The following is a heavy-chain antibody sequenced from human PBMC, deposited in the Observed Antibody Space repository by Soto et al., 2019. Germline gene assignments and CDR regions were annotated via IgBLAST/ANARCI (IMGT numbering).Heavy chain of an antibody. CDR3: ARDAPPPELRFLEWHNYDYNGMDV. CDR2: ISCYNGKT. J-gene: IGHJ6*02. CDR1: GYSFTAYG. Sequence: QVQVVQSGDEVKETGASVRVSCKTSGYSFTAYGISWVRQAPGQGLEWMGWISCYNGKTKYAQKVQGRVTMTTDTSTSTAYREVRSLISDDTAIYYCARDAPPPELRFLEWHNYDYNGMDVWGQGTTVTVSS. D-gene: IGHD3-3*01. V-gene: IGHV1-18*01.